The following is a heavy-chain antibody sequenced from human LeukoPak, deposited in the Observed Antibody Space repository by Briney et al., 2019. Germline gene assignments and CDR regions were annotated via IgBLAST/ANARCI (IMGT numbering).Heavy chain of an antibody. V-gene: IGHV3-66*01. CDR2: IYSAGNT. CDR1: GFTVSSNY. J-gene: IGHJ4*02. D-gene: IGHD3-22*01. Sequence: GGSLRLSCAASGFTVSSNYMSWVRQAPGKGLEWVSVIYSAGNTYYADSVQGRFTMSRENPENTLYLQMNSLRAEDTAVYYCARAHDRGYYHRFDYWGQGTLVTVSP. CDR3: ARAHDRGYYHRFDY.